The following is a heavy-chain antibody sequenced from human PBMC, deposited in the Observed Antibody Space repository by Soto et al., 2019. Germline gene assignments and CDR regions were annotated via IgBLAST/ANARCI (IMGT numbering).Heavy chain of an antibody. J-gene: IGHJ4*02. CDR2: IYTSGST. CDR3: ARGVPPFYCTGGGCYPYYFDY. Sequence: PSETLSLTCTVSGGSISSYYWSWIRQPAGKGLEWIGRIYTSGSTNYNPSLKSRVTMSVDTSKNQLSLSLLSVTAADTAVFFCARGVPPFYCTGGGCYPYYFDYWGQGALVTVS. V-gene: IGHV4-4*07. D-gene: IGHD2-15*01. CDR1: GGSISSYY.